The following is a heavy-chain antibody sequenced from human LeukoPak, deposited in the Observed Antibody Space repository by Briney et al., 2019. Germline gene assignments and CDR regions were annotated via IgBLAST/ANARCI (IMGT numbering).Heavy chain of an antibody. D-gene: IGHD2-21*02. CDR3: ARVKGGVTARGAFDI. J-gene: IGHJ3*02. V-gene: IGHV1-46*01. CDR1: GYTFTSYY. CDR2: INPSGGST. Sequence: ASVKVSCKASGYTFTSYYMHWVRRAPGQGLEWMGIINPSGGSTSYAQKFQGRVTMTRDTSTSTVYMELSSLRSEDTAVYYCARVKGGVTARGAFDIWGQGTMVTVSS.